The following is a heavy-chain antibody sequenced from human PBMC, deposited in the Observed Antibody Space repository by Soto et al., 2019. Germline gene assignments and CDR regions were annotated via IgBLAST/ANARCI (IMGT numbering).Heavy chain of an antibody. CDR1: GGSFGGYY. D-gene: IGHD3-10*01. Sequence: NPSETLSLTCAVYGGSFGGYYWTWIRQPPGKGLEWIGEINHTGRSSYNPSLKSRVTISVDTSKDQFSLKLTSVTAADAALYYCAGGLGTFDPWGQGTLVTVSS. V-gene: IGHV4-34*01. CDR3: AGGLGTFDP. J-gene: IGHJ5*02. CDR2: INHTGRS.